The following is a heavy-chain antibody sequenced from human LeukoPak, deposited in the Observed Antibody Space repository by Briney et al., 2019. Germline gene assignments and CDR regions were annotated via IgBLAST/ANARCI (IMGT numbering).Heavy chain of an antibody. Sequence: SGGSLRLSCAASGFAFGSHWMHWVRQAPGKGLVWVARIESDASNTRYADSVKGRFTISRDNSKNSLYLQMNSLRTEDTALYYCAKDSDIQVFGVHGMDVWGQGTTVTVSS. CDR3: AKDSDIQVFGVHGMDV. CDR1: GFAFGSHW. CDR2: IESDASNT. V-gene: IGHV3-74*01. D-gene: IGHD3-3*01. J-gene: IGHJ6*02.